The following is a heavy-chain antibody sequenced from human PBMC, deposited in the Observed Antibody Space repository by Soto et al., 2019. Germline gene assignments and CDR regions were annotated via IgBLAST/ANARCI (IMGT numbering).Heavy chain of an antibody. J-gene: IGHJ6*02. D-gene: IGHD6-13*01. V-gene: IGHV6-1*01. CDR2: TYYRSKWYN. CDR3: ARDAATTRGSSSWYTGYYGMDV. CDR1: GDSVSSNSAA. Sequence: SQTLSLPCAISGDSVSSNSAAWNWIRQSPSRGLEWLGRTYYRSKWYNDYAVSVKSRITINPDTSKNQFSLQLNSVTPEDTAVYYCARDAATTRGSSSWYTGYYGMDVWGQGTTVTVSS.